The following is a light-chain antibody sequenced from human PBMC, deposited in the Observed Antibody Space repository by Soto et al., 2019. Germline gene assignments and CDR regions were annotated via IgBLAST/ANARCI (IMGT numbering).Light chain of an antibody. V-gene: IGLV2-14*01. CDR1: SSDVGGYNY. CDR2: EVS. CDR3: SSYTSSSTSRV. J-gene: IGLJ3*02. Sequence: QSALTQPASVSGSPGQSITISCTGTSSDVGGYNYVSWYQQHPGKAPKLMIYEVSNRPSGVSNRFSGSKSGNTASLTISGLQAEDEADCYCSSYTSSSTSRVFGGGTKLTVL.